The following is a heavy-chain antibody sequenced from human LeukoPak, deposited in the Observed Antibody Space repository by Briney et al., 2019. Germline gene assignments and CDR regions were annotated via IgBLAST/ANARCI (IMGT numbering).Heavy chain of an antibody. CDR3: ARIGYGYPVAY. D-gene: IGHD5-18*01. J-gene: IGHJ4*02. CDR1: GGTFSSYA. CDR2: IIPIFGTA. V-gene: IGHV1-69*13. Sequence: GASVKVSCKASGGTFSSYAISWVRQAPGQGLEWMGVIIPIFGTANYAQKFQGRVTITADESTSTAYMELSSLRSEDTAVYYCARIGYGYPVAYWGQGTLVTVSS.